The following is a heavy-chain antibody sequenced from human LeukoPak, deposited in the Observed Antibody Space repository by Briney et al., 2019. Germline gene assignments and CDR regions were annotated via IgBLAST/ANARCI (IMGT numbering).Heavy chain of an antibody. CDR3: ARTLYDFWSGYHDY. D-gene: IGHD3-3*01. Sequence: GGSLRLSCAASGFTFSDYYMSWIRQAPGKGVEWVSYISSSGSTIYYADSVKGRFTISRDNAKNSLYLQMNSLRADDTAVYYCARTLYDFWSGYHDYWGQRTLVTVSS. CDR1: GFTFSDYY. V-gene: IGHV3-11*01. J-gene: IGHJ4*02. CDR2: ISSSGSTI.